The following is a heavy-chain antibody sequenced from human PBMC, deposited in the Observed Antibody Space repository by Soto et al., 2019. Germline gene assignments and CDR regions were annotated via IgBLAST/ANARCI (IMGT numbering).Heavy chain of an antibody. CDR1: GGSISSGGYY. CDR3: TRAGGYTMVRGVIIIGWFDP. Sequence: SETLSLTCTVSGGSISSGGYYWSWIRQHPGKGLEWIGYIYYSGSTYYNPSLKSRVTISVDTSKNQFSLKLSSVTAADTAVYYCTRAGGYTMVRGVIIIGWFDPWGQGTLVTVSS. D-gene: IGHD3-10*01. CDR2: IYYSGST. J-gene: IGHJ5*02. V-gene: IGHV4-31*03.